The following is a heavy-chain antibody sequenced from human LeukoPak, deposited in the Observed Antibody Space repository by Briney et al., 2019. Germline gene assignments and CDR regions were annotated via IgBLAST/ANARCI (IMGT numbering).Heavy chain of an antibody. CDR2: ISAYNGNT. D-gene: IGHD3-10*01. CDR1: GYTFTNYG. CDR3: ARDGFRYFGSGSYYVGSWFDH. Sequence: ASVLVSCTASGYTFTNYGITWVRQAPGQGLEWMGWISAYNGNTNYAQKLQDRGSMTTYTSTSTAYMELRSLISDDTAVYYCARDGFRYFGSGSYYVGSWFDHWGQGTLVTVSS. V-gene: IGHV1-18*01. J-gene: IGHJ5*02.